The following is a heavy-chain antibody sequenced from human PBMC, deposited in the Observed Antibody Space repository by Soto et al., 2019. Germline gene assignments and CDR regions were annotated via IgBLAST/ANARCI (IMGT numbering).Heavy chain of an antibody. Sequence: PSETLSLTCTVSGGSISSGDYYWSWIRQPPGKGLEWIGYIYYSGSTYYNPSLKSRVTISVDTSKNQFSLKLSSVTAADTAVYYCARVSSGSGSYYRVGAFDIWGQGTMVTVSS. CDR3: ARVSSGSGSYYRVGAFDI. CDR1: GGSISSGDYY. V-gene: IGHV4-30-4*01. D-gene: IGHD3-10*01. CDR2: IYYSGST. J-gene: IGHJ3*02.